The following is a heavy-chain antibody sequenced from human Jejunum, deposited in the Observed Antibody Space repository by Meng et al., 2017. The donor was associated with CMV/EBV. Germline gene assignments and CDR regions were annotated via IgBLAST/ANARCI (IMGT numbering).Heavy chain of an antibody. J-gene: IGHJ4*02. CDR1: LTTYT. V-gene: IGHV7-4-1*02. D-gene: IGHD3-16*01. CDR2: INTNTGNP. CDR3: ARDYDDVWGTYGYTHYLDY. Sequence: LTTYTINWVRQAPGQGLEWMGWINTNTGNPTYAQDFTGRFVFSLDTSVSTAYLQISSLKAADTAVYYCARDYDDVWGTYGYTHYLDYWGQGTLVTVSS.